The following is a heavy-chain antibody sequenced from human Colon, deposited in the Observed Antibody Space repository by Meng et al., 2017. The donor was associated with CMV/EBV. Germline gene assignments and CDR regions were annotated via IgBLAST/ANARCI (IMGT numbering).Heavy chain of an antibody. V-gene: IGHV3-66*01. Sequence: VQLVESGGGLVQPGGSLGLSCAASGFTVSSNYMSWVRQAPGKGLEWVSVIYSGGSTYYADSVKGRFTISRDNSKNTLYLQMNSLRAEDTAVYYCARDSSSWYADYWGQGTLVTVSS. J-gene: IGHJ4*02. CDR3: ARDSSSWYADY. CDR2: IYSGGST. CDR1: GFTVSSNY. D-gene: IGHD6-13*01.